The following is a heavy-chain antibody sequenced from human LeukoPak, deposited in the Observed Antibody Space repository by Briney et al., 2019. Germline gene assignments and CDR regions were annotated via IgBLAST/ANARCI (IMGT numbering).Heavy chain of an antibody. V-gene: IGHV4-34*01. CDR1: GGSFSGYY. J-gene: IGHJ4*02. CDR2: IYHSGST. CDR3: ARDKEGYYFDY. Sequence: SETLSLTCAVYGGSFSGYYWSWIRQPPGKGLEWIGSIYHSGSTYYNPSLKSRVTISVDTSKSQFSLKLSSVTAADTAVYYCARDKEGYYFDYWGQGTLVTVSS.